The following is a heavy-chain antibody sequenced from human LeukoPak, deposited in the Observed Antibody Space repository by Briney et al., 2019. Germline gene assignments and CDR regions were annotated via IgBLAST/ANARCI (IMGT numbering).Heavy chain of an antibody. CDR1: GGYIGSYY. V-gene: IGHV4-4*07. CDR2: KNT. J-gene: IGHJ6*03. CDR3: AREGDYGDYSKSFYYMDV. Sequence: PSETLSLTCTVSGGYIGSYYWSWIRQPAGKGLEWIGRKNTDYNPSLKSRVTMSVDMSTSQFSLRLTSVTAADTAVYCCAREGDYGDYSKSFYYMDVWGKGTTVTVSS. D-gene: IGHD4-17*01.